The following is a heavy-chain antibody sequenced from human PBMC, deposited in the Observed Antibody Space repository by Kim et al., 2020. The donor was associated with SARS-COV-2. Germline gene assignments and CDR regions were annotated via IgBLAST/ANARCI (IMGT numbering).Heavy chain of an antibody. CDR3: ATSVAVVPAAWGDY. Sequence: ASVNVSCKVSGYTLIELSMHWVRQAPGKGLEWMGGFDPEDGETIYAQKFQGRVTMTEDTSTDTAYMELSSLRSEDTAGYYCATSVAVVPAAWGDYWGQGTLVTVSS. V-gene: IGHV1-24*01. J-gene: IGHJ4*02. CDR1: GYTLIELS. D-gene: IGHD2-2*01. CDR2: FDPEDGET.